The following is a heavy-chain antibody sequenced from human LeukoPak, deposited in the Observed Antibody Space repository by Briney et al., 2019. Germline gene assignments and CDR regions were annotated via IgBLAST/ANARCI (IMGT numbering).Heavy chain of an antibody. CDR3: ASGYSSGWYGGDY. CDR2: IIPIFGTA. Sequence: ASVKVSFTASGGTFGSYAISWVRQAPGQGLEWMGGIIPIFGTANYAQKFQGRVTITADESTSTAYMELSSLRSEDTAVYYCASGYSSGWYGGDYWGQGTLVTVSS. D-gene: IGHD6-19*01. CDR1: GGTFGSYA. J-gene: IGHJ4*02. V-gene: IGHV1-69*13.